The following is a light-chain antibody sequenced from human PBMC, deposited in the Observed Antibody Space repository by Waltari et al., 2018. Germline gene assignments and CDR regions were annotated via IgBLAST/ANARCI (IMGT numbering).Light chain of an antibody. CDR3: QQSYNAPPWT. CDR2: AAS. Sequence: IQMTQSPSSLSASVGDRVTIACRASQNIDFYLHWYQQKPGKAPQLLIYAASTLQSGVPSRFSGSGSGTDFTLTISSLQSEDFATYYCQQSYNAPPWTFGQGTKVEIK. V-gene: IGKV1-39*01. J-gene: IGKJ1*01. CDR1: QNIDFY.